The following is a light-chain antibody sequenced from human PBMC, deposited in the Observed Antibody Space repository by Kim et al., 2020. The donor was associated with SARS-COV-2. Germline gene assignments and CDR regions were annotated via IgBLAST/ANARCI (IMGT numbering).Light chain of an antibody. J-gene: IGKJ4*01. Sequence: PGEGVTLSCKASQSLSSDLAWFQQKPGQAPRLLMYGASNRATGIPARFSGSGSGTEFTLTISSLQSEDFAIYYCQQYNTWPPFTFGGGTKVDIK. CDR1: QSLSSD. CDR3: QQYNTWPPFT. CDR2: GAS. V-gene: IGKV3D-15*01.